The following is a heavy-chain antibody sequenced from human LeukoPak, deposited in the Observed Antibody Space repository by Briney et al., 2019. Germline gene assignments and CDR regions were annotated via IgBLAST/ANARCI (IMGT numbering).Heavy chain of an antibody. CDR3: ARRRYSSGFPLDY. CDR1: GGSFSGYY. D-gene: IGHD6-19*01. V-gene: IGHV4-34*01. CDR2: INHSGST. Sequence: SETLSLTCAVYGGSFSGYYWSWIRPPPGKGLEWIGEINHSGSTNYNPSLKSRVTISVDTSKNQFSLKLSSVTAADTAVYYCARRRYSSGFPLDYWGQGTLVTVSS. J-gene: IGHJ4*02.